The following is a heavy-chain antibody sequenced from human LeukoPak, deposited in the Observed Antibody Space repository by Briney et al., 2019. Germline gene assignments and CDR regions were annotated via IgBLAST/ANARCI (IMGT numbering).Heavy chain of an antibody. J-gene: IGHJ6*03. V-gene: IGHV4-61*02. CDR1: GGSISSSSYS. CDR2: IYTSGST. CDR3: GRGAGRSSWCYYYYYYMDV. Sequence: PSETLSLTCTVSGGSISSSSYSWSWIRQPAEKGLEWIGRIYTSGSTNYNPSLKSRVTISVDTSKNQFSLKLSSVSAADTAVYYCGRGAGRSSWCYYYYYYMDVWGKGTTVTVSS. D-gene: IGHD6-13*01.